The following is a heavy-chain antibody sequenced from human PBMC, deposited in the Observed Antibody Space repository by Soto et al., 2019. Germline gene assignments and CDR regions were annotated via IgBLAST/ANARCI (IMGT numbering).Heavy chain of an antibody. CDR1: GGSISSSSYY. CDR2: IYYSGST. J-gene: IGHJ5*02. CDR3: ARKYRSSSRRAHRGAFDP. D-gene: IGHD6-6*01. V-gene: IGHV4-39*01. Sequence: SGTLSLTCTVSGGSISSSSYYWGWIRQPPGKGLEWIGSIYYSGSTYYNPSLKSRVTISVDTSKNQFSLKLSSVTAADTAVYYCARKYRSSSRRAHRGAFDPWGQGTLVNVSS.